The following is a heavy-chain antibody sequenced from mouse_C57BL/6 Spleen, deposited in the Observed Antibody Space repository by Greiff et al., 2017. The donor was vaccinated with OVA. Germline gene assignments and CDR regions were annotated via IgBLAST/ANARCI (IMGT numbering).Heavy chain of an antibody. CDR1: GYTFTDYE. Sequence: QVQLQQSGAELVRPGASVTLSCKASGYTFTDYEMHWVKQTPVHGLEWIGAIDPETGGTAYNQKFKGKAILTADKSSSTASMELRSLASGDSAVYYCTRSGWDYFDYWSQGTTLTVSS. CDR3: TRSGWDYFDY. CDR2: IDPETGGT. D-gene: IGHD3-1*01. J-gene: IGHJ2*01. V-gene: IGHV1-15*01.